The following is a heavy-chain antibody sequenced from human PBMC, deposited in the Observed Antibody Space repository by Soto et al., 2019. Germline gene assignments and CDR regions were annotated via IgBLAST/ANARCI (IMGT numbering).Heavy chain of an antibody. CDR3: ARRLTRTVSALGY. V-gene: IGHV3-30-3*01. J-gene: IGHJ4*02. CDR1: GLTLNSFG. Sequence: QVHLVESGGGVVQAGRSLRLSCTASGLTLNSFGIHWVRQAPGKGLEWVSVISEDGGNKYFAESVRGRFLISRDNSKNTVYLQMNSLRLEDTTVYFCARRLTRTVSALGYWGQGTLVSVSS. D-gene: IGHD6-19*01. CDR2: ISEDGGNK.